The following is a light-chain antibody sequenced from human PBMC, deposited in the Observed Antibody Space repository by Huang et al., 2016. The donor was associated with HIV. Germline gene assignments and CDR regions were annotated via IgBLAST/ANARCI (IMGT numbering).Light chain of an antibody. V-gene: IGKV2-29*02. CDR2: EGS. J-gene: IGKJ4*01. Sequence: DIVMTQTPLSLSVTPGQPASISCKSSQSLLHRDGKTFLYWYLQKPGQSPHLLIYEGSRRFSGVSNRFSGSGSGTDFTLKISRVEAEDVGIYYCMQGIHLPLTFGGGTKVEIK. CDR1: QSLLHRDGKTF. CDR3: MQGIHLPLT.